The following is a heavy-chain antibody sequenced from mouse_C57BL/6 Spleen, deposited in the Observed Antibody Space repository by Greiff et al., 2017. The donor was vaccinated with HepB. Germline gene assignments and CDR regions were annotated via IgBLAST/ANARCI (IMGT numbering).Heavy chain of an antibody. D-gene: IGHD1-1*01. Sequence: DVKLVESGGDLVKPGGSLKLSCAASGFTFSSYGMSWVRQTPDKRLEWVATISSGGSYTYYPDSVKGRFTISRDNAKNTLYLQMSSLKSEDTAMYYCARDTTVVATDYWGQGTTLTVSS. CDR1: GFTFSSYG. CDR3: ARDTTVVATDY. J-gene: IGHJ2*01. CDR2: ISSGGSYT. V-gene: IGHV5-6*02.